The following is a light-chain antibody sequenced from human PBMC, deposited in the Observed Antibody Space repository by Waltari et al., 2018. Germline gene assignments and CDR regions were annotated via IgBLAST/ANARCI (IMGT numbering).Light chain of an antibody. CDR2: EVS. Sequence: QSALTQPDSVSGSPGQSITISCTGTSSDVGGYNHVSWYPQSPGKAPKLLIYEVSNRPSGVPNRFSGAKSGNTASLTISGLQAEDEAVYYCSSYSSRNTPSHVFGTGAKVTVL. V-gene: IGLV2-14*01. CDR1: SSDVGGYNH. J-gene: IGLJ1*01. CDR3: SSYSSRNTPSHV.